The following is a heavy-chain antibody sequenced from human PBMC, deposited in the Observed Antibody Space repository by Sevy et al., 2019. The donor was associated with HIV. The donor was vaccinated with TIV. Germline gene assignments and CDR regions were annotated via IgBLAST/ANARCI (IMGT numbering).Heavy chain of an antibody. Sequence: GGSLRLSCEASGFTFTRYAFHWVRQAPGKGLEWVAVVSKEGTNKYYADSVKGRFTISRDNSRNTLYLQMQSLRADDTAVYFCARDPHSVHHWGSFDSWGQGTLVTVSS. D-gene: IGHD3-16*01. V-gene: IGHV3-30-3*01. CDR3: ARDPHSVHHWGSFDS. CDR1: GFTFTRYA. CDR2: VSKEGTNK. J-gene: IGHJ4*02.